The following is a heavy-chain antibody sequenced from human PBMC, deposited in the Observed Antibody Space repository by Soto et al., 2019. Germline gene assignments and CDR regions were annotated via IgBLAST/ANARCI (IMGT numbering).Heavy chain of an antibody. J-gene: IGHJ4*02. CDR1: GYTFTGYY. V-gene: IGHV1-2*02. D-gene: IGHD2-2*02. Sequence: ASVKVSCKASGYTFTGYYMHWVRQAPGQGLEWMGWINPNSGGTNYAQKFQGRVTMTRDTSISIAYMELSRLRSDDTAVYCCARGIPCPVPSDYWGQGTLVTVSS. CDR2: INPNSGGT. CDR3: ARGIPCPVPSDY.